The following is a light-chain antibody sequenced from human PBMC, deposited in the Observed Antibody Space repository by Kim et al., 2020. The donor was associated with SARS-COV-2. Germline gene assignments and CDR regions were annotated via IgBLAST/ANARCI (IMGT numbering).Light chain of an antibody. J-gene: IGLJ2*01. CDR1: KLGDKY. Sequence: GSPGQTASITCSGDKLGDKYACWYQQKPGQSPVLVIYQDSKRPSGIPERFSGSNSGNTATLTISGTQAMDEADYYCQARDSSTVVFGGGTQLTVL. CDR3: QARDSSTVV. V-gene: IGLV3-1*01. CDR2: QDS.